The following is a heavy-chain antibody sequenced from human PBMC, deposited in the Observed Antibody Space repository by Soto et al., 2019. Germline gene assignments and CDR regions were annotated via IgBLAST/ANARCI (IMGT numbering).Heavy chain of an antibody. CDR3: AGGGGGDPPIFRDYYYYGMDV. D-gene: IGHD3-10*01. CDR1: GYTFTSYG. CDR2: ISAYNGNT. J-gene: IGHJ6*02. V-gene: IGHV1-18*04. Sequence: SVKVSCKASGYTFTSYGISWVRQAPGQGLEWMGWISAYNGNTNYAQKLQGRVTMTTDTSTSTAYMELRSLRSDDTAVYYCAGGGGGDPPIFRDYYYYGMDVWGQGTTVTVSS.